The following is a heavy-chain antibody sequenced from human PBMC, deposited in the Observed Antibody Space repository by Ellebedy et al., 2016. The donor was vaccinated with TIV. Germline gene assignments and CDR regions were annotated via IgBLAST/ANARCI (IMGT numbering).Heavy chain of an antibody. CDR3: AKDRSRGSYWFDP. CDR1: GFTFSSYA. CDR2: ISGSGGST. D-gene: IGHD1-26*01. Sequence: GGSLRLXXAASGFTFSSYAMSWVRQAPGKGLEWVSAISGSGGSTYYADSVKGRFTISRDNSKNTLYLQMNSLRAEDTAVYYCAKDRSRGSYWFDPWGQGTLVTVSS. J-gene: IGHJ5*02. V-gene: IGHV3-23*01.